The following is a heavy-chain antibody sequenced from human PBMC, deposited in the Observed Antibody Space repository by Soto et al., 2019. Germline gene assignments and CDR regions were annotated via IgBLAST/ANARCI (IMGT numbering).Heavy chain of an antibody. CDR3: ARFGVPIYDFWSGYFS. Sequence: PGGSLRLSCAASGFTFSSYWMHWVRQAPGKGLVWVSRINSDGSSTSYADSVKGRFTISRDNAKNTLYLQMNSLRAEDTAVYYCARFGVPIYDFWSGYFSWGQGTLVTVSS. D-gene: IGHD3-3*01. CDR2: INSDGSST. V-gene: IGHV3-74*01. CDR1: GFTFSSYW. J-gene: IGHJ5*02.